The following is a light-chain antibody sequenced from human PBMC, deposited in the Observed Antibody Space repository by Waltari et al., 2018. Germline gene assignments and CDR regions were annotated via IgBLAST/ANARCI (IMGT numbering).Light chain of an antibody. J-gene: IGKJ3*01. CDR1: QDISNY. Sequence: DIQMTQSPSSLSAYVGDRVTITCQASQDISNYLNWYQQKPGKAPKPLIFDASNLETGVPSRFSGSRSGTHFTLTISSLQPEDVATYYCQRYDNLPIFAFGPGTKVDI. CDR3: QRYDNLPIFA. CDR2: DAS. V-gene: IGKV1-33*01.